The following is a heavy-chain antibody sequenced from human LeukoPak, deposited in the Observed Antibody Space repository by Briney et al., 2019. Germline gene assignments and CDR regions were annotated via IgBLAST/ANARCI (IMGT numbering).Heavy chain of an antibody. CDR1: GFTFSSYS. J-gene: IGHJ2*01. CDR2: ISSSSSYI. V-gene: IGHV3-21*04. D-gene: IGHD3-22*01. CDR3: AKAPAGSTLYDGAPYYWYFDL. Sequence: PGGSLRLSCAASGFTFSSYSMNWVCQAPGKGLEWVSSISSSSSYIYYADSVKGRFTISRDNSKNTLYLQMNSLRAEDTAVYYCAKAPAGSTLYDGAPYYWYFDLWGRGTLVTVSS.